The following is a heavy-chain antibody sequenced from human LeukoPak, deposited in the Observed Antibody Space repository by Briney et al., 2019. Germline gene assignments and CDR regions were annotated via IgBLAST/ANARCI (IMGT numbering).Heavy chain of an antibody. V-gene: IGHV5-51*01. CDR1: GYSFTSYW. CDR3: ARSLPYCTNGVCYGDY. J-gene: IGHJ4*02. Sequence: GESLKISCKGSGYSFTSYWIGWVRPMPGKGLEWMGIIYPGDSDTRYSPSFQGQVTISADKSISTAYLQWSSLKASDTAMYYCARSLPYCTNGVCYGDYWGQGTLVTVSS. D-gene: IGHD2-8*01. CDR2: IYPGDSDT.